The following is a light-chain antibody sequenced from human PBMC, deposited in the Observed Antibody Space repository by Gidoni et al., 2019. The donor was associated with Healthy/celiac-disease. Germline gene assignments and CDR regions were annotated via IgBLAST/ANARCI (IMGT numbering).Light chain of an antibody. V-gene: IGKV1-39*01. CDR3: QQSYITPWT. CDR1: QSIRSD. J-gene: IGKJ1*01. Sequence: IQMTQSRSSLSAAVGDIVTITFRASQSIRSDLNWYPQKPGNAPKLLIYAASSLKSGVPSRVSGSGPGIDFTLTIISLQLEDFATYYCQQSYITPWTFGQGTKVEIK. CDR2: AAS.